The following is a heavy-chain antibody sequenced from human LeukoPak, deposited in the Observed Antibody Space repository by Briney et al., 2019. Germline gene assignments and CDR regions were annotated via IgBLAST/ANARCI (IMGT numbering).Heavy chain of an antibody. J-gene: IGHJ4*02. CDR2: INNSGSN. Sequence: PAQTLSLTCAVYGPSFSGYYWSWVRQPPGKGQKWLGEINNSGSNNYKPSLKSRVTISVDTSKTQFSLKLSSVPAAVTAVYYCARSRPIYSSGWVSSGAYAYWGQGTLVTASS. CDR3: ARSRPIYSSGWVSSGAYAY. V-gene: IGHV4-34*01. D-gene: IGHD6-19*01. CDR1: GPSFSGYY.